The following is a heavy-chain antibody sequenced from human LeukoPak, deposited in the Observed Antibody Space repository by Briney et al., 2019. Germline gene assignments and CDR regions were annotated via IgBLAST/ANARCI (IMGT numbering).Heavy chain of an antibody. CDR1: GFTFSRNA. CDR2: ISGSGGST. D-gene: IGHD6-25*01. J-gene: IGHJ3*02. Sequence: PGGSLRLSCAASGFTFSRNAMSWVRQAPGKGLEWVSAISGSGGSTDYADFVKGRFTVSRDNSKNTLSLQMNTLRADDTAVYYCAREKPTNEMIAATRGHAFDIWGQGTMVTVSS. V-gene: IGHV3-23*01. CDR3: AREKPTNEMIAATRGHAFDI.